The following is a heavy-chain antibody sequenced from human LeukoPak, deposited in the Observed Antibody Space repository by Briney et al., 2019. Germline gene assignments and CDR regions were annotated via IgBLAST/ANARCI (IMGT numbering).Heavy chain of an antibody. D-gene: IGHD5-24*01. Sequence: SETLSLTCTVSGASISSSRSYGAWLRQPPGKGLEWIASVSFGGDTYYNPSLKSRVTISVDTSKNMFSLRLTSVTAADTAVYYCARVRGRDGYSDYWGPGILVIVSA. J-gene: IGHJ4*02. CDR1: GASISSSRSY. V-gene: IGHV4-39*07. CDR2: VSFGGDT. CDR3: ARVRGRDGYSDY.